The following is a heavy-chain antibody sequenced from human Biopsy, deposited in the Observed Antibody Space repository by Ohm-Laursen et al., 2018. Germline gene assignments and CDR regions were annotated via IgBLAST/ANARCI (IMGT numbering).Heavy chain of an antibody. D-gene: IGHD4-23*01. Sequence: SLRLSCAASGFTFSSYSMNWARQAPGKGLEWVAFIWYDGFNRYYADSVKGRVTISRDNAKNSLYLQMHSLRAEDTAVYYCARDTRWSPYSMDVWGQGTTVTVSS. CDR3: ARDTRWSPYSMDV. CDR1: GFTFSSYS. V-gene: IGHV3-33*08. CDR2: IWYDGFNR. J-gene: IGHJ6*02.